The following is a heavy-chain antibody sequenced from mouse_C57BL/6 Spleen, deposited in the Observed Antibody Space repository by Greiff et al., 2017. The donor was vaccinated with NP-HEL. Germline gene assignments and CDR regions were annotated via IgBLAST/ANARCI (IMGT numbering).Heavy chain of an antibody. CDR3: ARSSSYGYFDV. V-gene: IGHV1-52*01. CDR2: IDPSDSET. J-gene: IGHJ1*03. Sequence: QVQLQQPGAELVRPGSSVKLSCKASGYTFTSYWMHWVKQRPIQGLEWIGNIDPSDSETHYNQKFKDKATLTVDKSSSTAYMQLSSLTSEDSAVYYCARSSSYGYFDVRGTGTTVTVSS. D-gene: IGHD1-1*01. CDR1: GYTFTSYW.